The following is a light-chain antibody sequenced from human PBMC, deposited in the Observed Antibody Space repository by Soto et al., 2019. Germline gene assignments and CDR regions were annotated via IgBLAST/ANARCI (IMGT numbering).Light chain of an antibody. CDR1: QSISSW. J-gene: IGKJ5*01. V-gene: IGKV1-5*01. Sequence: IQLTQSPSTLSAPSGDRVNFSCRASQSISSWLAWYQQKPGKAPKLLIYDASNLESGVPSRFSGSGSGTEFTLTISNLQPEDFATYYCQQSFSTPTFGQGTRLEIK. CDR2: DAS. CDR3: QQSFSTPT.